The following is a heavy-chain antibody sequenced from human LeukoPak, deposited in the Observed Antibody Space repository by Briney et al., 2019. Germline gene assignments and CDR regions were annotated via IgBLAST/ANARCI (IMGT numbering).Heavy chain of an antibody. CDR3: AKAEGYCSGTWCFRWFDW. D-gene: IGHD2-15*01. V-gene: IGHV3-53*01. J-gene: IGHJ4*02. Sequence: GGSLRLSCAASGFTVSSNYMSWVLQAPGKGLEWVSVIYSGGSTYYADSVKGRFTIPRDNSKNTLYLQMNSLRAEDTALDYCAKAEGYCSGTWCFRWFDWWGQGTLVTVSS. CDR2: IYSGGST. CDR1: GFTVSSNY.